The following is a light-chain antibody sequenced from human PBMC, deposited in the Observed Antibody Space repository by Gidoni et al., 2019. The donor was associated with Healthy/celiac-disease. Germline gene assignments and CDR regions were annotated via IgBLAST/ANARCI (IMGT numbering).Light chain of an antibody. CDR3: QQNGSSPYT. Sequence: EIVLTQSPATLSLSPGERATLSCRASQSVSSSYLAWYQQKPGQAPRLLNYGATSRATGIPDLCSGRGCAADSTITSSRLAEDVFAEYCRQQNGSSPYTFGQGTKLEIK. CDR2: GAT. J-gene: IGKJ2*01. V-gene: IGKV3-20*01. CDR1: QSVSSSY.